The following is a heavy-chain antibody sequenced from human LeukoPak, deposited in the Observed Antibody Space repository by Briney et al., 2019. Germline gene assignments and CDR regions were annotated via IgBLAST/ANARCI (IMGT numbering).Heavy chain of an antibody. V-gene: IGHV4-34*01. Sequence: GSLRLSCAASGFTVSSNYMSWVRQAPGKGLEWIGEINHSGSTNYNPSLKSRVTISVDTSKNQFSLRLSSVTAADTAVYYCARQDFGSGILPGYWGQGTLVTVSS. CDR1: GFTVSSNY. D-gene: IGHD3-10*01. CDR3: ARQDFGSGILPGY. J-gene: IGHJ4*02. CDR2: INHSGST.